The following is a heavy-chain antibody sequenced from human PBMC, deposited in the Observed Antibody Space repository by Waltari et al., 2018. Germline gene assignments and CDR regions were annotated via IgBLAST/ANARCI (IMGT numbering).Heavy chain of an antibody. CDR2: ISSSSSYI. D-gene: IGHD3-9*01. V-gene: IGHV3-21*01. CDR3: ARMDNYDILTGHYDY. J-gene: IGHJ4*02. Sequence: EVQLVESGGSLVKPGGSLRLSCAASGFTFSSYSMNWVRQAPGKGLEWVSSISSSSSYIYYADSVKGRFTISRDNAKNSLYLQMNSLRAEDTAVYYCARMDNYDILTGHYDYWGQGTLVTVSS. CDR1: GFTFSSYS.